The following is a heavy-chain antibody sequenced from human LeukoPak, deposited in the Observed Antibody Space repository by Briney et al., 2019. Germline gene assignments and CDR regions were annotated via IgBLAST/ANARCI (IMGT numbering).Heavy chain of an antibody. V-gene: IGHV4-38-2*02. J-gene: IGHJ4*02. D-gene: IGHD1-26*01. CDR2: IYHSGST. CDR1: GYSISSGYY. CDR3: AVSGSSKVDY. Sequence: SETLSLTCTASGYSISSGYYWGWIRQPPGKGLEWIGSIYHSGSTYYNPSLKSRVTISVDTSKNQFSLKLSSVTAADTAVYYCAVSGSSKVDYWGQGTLVTVSS.